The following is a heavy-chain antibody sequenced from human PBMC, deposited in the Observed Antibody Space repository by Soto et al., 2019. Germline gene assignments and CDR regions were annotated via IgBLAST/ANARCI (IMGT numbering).Heavy chain of an antibody. J-gene: IGHJ4*02. CDR3: ARIYGGKALFDY. CDR1: GYSISSGYY. CDR2: IFHSGSA. D-gene: IGHD2-15*01. V-gene: IGHV4-38-2*02. Sequence: QVQLRESGPGLVKPSETLSLTCTVSGYSISSGYYWGWIRQPPGKGLEWIGTIFHSGSADYNPSLKSRVTISVDTSKNRFSLKLSSVTAADTAVYYCARIYGGKALFDYWGQGNLVTVSS.